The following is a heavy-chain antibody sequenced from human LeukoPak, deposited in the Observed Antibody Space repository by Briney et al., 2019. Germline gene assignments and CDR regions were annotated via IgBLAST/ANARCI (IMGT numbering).Heavy chain of an antibody. D-gene: IGHD3-10*01. CDR3: ARGGYYGSGSYEYFDY. Sequence: PGGSLRLSCAASGFTFSFYGMHWVRQAPGKGLEWVAFITYGGSNKYYAGSVKGRFTISRDNSKNTLYLQMNSLRAEDTAVYYCARGGYYGSGSYEYFDYWGQGTLVTVSS. J-gene: IGHJ4*02. V-gene: IGHV3-30*02. CDR1: GFTFSFYG. CDR2: ITYGGSNK.